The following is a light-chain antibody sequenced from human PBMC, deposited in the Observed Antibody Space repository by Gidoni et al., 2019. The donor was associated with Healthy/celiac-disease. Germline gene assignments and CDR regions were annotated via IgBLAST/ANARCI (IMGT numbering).Light chain of an antibody. V-gene: IGKV3-20*01. J-gene: IGKJ3*01. Sequence: IVLPQSPGTLSLSPGEIATLSCRASQSVSSSYLAWYQQKPGQTPRILIYGASSRATSIPDRFSGSRSGTDFTLSISRLEPADFAVNYCQQYGSSPFTFGPGTKVDIK. CDR1: QSVSSSY. CDR2: GAS. CDR3: QQYGSSPFT.